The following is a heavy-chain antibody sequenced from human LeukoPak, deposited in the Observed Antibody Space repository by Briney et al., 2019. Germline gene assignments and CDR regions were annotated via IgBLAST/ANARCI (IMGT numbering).Heavy chain of an antibody. CDR2: IYYSGST. Sequence: PSQTLSLTCTVSGGSIGSGGYYWSWIRQHPGKGLEWIGYIYYSGSTYYNPSLKSRVTISVDTSKNQFSLKLSSVTAADTAVYYCARSPEGSNWFDPWGQGTLVTVSS. V-gene: IGHV4-31*03. CDR1: GGSIGSGGYY. CDR3: ARSPEGSNWFDP. D-gene: IGHD3-10*01. J-gene: IGHJ5*02.